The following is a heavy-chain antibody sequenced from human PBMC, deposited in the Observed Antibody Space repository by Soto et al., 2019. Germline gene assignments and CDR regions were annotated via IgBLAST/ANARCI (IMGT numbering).Heavy chain of an antibody. D-gene: IGHD2-15*01. Sequence: ASVKVSCKASGYTFTGYYMHWVRQAPGQGLEWMGWINPNSGGTNYAQKFQGWVTMTRDTSISTAYMELSRLRSDDTAVYYGARALFIRNAVAATPYSFDYWGQGTLVTVSS. J-gene: IGHJ4*02. CDR2: INPNSGGT. V-gene: IGHV1-2*04. CDR1: GYTFTGYY. CDR3: ARALFIRNAVAATPYSFDY.